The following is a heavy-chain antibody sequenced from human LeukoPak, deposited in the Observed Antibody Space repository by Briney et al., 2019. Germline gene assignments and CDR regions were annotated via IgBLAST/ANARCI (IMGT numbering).Heavy chain of an antibody. V-gene: IGHV4-59*08. Sequence: SETLSLTCTVSGGSISGTYYWSWIRQPPGKGLEWIGYVHSSGITKYNPSLKSRVTISLDTSKNQFSLRMNSVTAADTAVYYCTRVVVHGHSDFWGQGTLVTVSS. CDR1: GGSISGTYY. CDR2: VHSSGIT. J-gene: IGHJ4*02. D-gene: IGHD3-16*02. CDR3: TRVVVHGHSDF.